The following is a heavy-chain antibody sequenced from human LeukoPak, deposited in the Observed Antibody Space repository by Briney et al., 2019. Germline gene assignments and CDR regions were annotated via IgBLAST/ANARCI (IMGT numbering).Heavy chain of an antibody. J-gene: IGHJ4*02. Sequence: GGSLRLSCAASGFTFSTYAITWVRQGPGKGLEWVSAIRPDGDRTYYANSVRGRFTISRDNSKDTVYLQINGLRVEDTAVYYCAREQSGTRGWYTVEYWGQGTLVTVSS. V-gene: IGHV3-23*01. CDR2: IRPDGDRT. CDR1: GFTFSTYA. D-gene: IGHD6-19*01. CDR3: AREQSGTRGWYTVEY.